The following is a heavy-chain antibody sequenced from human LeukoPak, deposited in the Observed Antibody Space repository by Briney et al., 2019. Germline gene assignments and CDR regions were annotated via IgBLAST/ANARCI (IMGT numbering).Heavy chain of an antibody. CDR3: ARGDGELKGERWFDP. V-gene: IGHV1-8*01. D-gene: IGHD1-26*01. CDR1: GYTFTSYD. CDR2: MNPNSGNT. J-gene: IGHJ5*02. Sequence: ASVKVSFKASGYTFTSYDINWVRQAPGQGREWMGWMNPNSGNTGYAQKFQGRVTMTRNTSISTAYMELSSLRSEDTAVYYCARGDGELKGERWFDPWGQGTLVTVSS.